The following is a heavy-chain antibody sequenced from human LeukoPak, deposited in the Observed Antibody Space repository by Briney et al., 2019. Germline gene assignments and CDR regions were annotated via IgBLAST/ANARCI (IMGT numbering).Heavy chain of an antibody. CDR3: ARGKLEPFYYYYGMDV. CDR1: GFTFSSYG. Sequence: GGSLRLSCIGSGFTFSSYGMHWVRQAPGKGLEWVAVIWYDGSNKYYADSVKGRFTISRDNSKNTLYLQMNSLRAEDTAVYYCARGKLEPFYYYYGMDVWGQGTTVTVSS. CDR2: IWYDGSNK. J-gene: IGHJ6*02. D-gene: IGHD1-1*01. V-gene: IGHV3-33*08.